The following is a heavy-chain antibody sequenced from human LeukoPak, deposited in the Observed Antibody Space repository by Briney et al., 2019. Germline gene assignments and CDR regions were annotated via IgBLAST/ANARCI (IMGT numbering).Heavy chain of an antibody. CDR2: MNPNSGNT. V-gene: IGHV1-8*01. Sequence: GASAKVSCKASGYTFTSYDINWVRQATGQGLEWMGWMNPNSGNTGYAQKFQGRVTMTRNTSISTAYMELSSLRSEDTAVYYCVKDVSRYSGYDSTFDYWGQGTLVTVSS. D-gene: IGHD5-12*01. CDR1: GYTFTSYD. CDR3: VKDVSRYSGYDSTFDY. J-gene: IGHJ4*02.